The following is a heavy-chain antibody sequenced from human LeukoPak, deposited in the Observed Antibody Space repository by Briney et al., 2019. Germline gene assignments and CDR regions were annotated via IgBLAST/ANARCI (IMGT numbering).Heavy chain of an antibody. V-gene: IGHV1-24*01. Sequence: ASVNVSRKASVCTLTELSMYGVRQAPGKGLEWMAPFHPEEGETIYAQQFQGRVTISQDTSADTAYMQLTSLRSDDTAIYYCAAGIAVPSGFDYWGQGTLVTVSS. CDR3: AAGIAVPSGFDY. CDR1: VCTLTELS. J-gene: IGHJ4*02. D-gene: IGHD6-19*01. CDR2: FHPEEGET.